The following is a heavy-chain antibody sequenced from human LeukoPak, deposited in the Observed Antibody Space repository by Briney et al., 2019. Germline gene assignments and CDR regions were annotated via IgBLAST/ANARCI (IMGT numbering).Heavy chain of an antibody. Sequence: ASVKVSCKASGYTFTSYDINWVRQATGQGLEWMGWMNPNSGNTGYAQKFQGRVTMTRNTSISTACMELSSLRSDDTAVYYCARDRGEYYDILTGHYYFDYWGQGTLVTVSS. CDR1: GYTFTSYD. J-gene: IGHJ4*02. CDR2: MNPNSGNT. CDR3: ARDRGEYYDILTGHYYFDY. D-gene: IGHD3-9*01. V-gene: IGHV1-8*01.